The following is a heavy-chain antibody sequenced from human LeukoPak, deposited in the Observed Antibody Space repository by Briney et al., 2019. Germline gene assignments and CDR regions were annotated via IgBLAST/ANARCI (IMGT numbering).Heavy chain of an antibody. CDR1: GYTFTGYY. J-gene: IGHJ4*02. V-gene: IGHV1-2*06. D-gene: IGHD4-11*01. CDR2: INPNSGGT. CDR3: ARVAYGNNATPFDH. Sequence: ASVKVSCKASGYTFTGYYMHWVRQAPGQGLEWMGRINPNSGGTNYAQKFQGRVTMTRDTSITTAYMELRRVTSDDTAVYYCARVAYGNNATPFDHWGQGTLVTVSS.